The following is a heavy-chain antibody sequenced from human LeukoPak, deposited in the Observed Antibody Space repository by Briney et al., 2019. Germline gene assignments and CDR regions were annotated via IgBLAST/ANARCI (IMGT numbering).Heavy chain of an antibody. CDR1: GYTFTSNY. Sequence: GASVKVSCKAFGYTFTSNYMHWVRQAPGQGPEWMGVISPSGGSTTYAQKFQGRVTLTRDMSTSTDYLELSSLRSEDTAVYYCAAKYELTKVWGQGTLVTVSS. D-gene: IGHD3-3*01. V-gene: IGHV1-46*01. CDR2: ISPSGGST. CDR3: AAKYELTKV. J-gene: IGHJ4*02.